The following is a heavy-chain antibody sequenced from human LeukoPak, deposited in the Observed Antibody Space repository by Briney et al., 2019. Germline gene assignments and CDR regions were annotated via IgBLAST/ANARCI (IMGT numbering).Heavy chain of an antibody. Sequence: PSQTLSLTCTVSGGSISRGGYYWSWIRQHPGKGLEWIGYIYYSGSTYYNPSLKSRVTISVDTSKNQFSLKLSSVTAADTAVYYCAILPLGYCSGGSCSGLDYWGQGTLVTVSS. CDR2: IYYSGST. J-gene: IGHJ4*02. CDR3: AILPLGYCSGGSCSGLDY. D-gene: IGHD2-15*01. CDR1: GGSISRGGYY. V-gene: IGHV4-31*03.